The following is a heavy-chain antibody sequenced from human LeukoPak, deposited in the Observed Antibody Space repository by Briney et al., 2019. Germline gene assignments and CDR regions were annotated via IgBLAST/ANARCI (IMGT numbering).Heavy chain of an antibody. CDR2: INPSGGST. CDR3: ARDLLSGSGSYSTDY. D-gene: IGHD3-10*01. Sequence: GASVKVSCKASGYTFTSYYMHWVRQAPGQGLEWMGIINPSGGSTSYAQKFQGRVTMTRDMSTSTVYMGLSSLRSEDTAVYYCARDLLSGSGSYSTDYWGQGTLVTVSS. V-gene: IGHV1-46*01. J-gene: IGHJ4*02. CDR1: GYTFTSYY.